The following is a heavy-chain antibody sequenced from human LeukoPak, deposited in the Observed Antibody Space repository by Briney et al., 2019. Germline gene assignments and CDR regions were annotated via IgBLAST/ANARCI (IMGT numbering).Heavy chain of an antibody. Sequence: KRGESLKISCQVSGYIFTNYWIGWVRQMPGKGLESMGIIYPADSDTTYSPSFQGQVTISADKSISTAYLQWSSLRASDTAMYYCARRNGDYAVDYWGQGTLVADSS. J-gene: IGHJ4*02. CDR3: ARRNGDYAVDY. CDR2: IYPADSDT. V-gene: IGHV5-51*01. D-gene: IGHD4-17*01. CDR1: GYIFTNYW.